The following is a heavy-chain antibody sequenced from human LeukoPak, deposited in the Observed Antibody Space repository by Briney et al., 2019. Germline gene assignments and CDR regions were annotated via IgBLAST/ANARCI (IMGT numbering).Heavy chain of an antibody. CDR1: GFTFRNHG. Sequence: GGSLRLSSVASGFTFRNHGMIWVRQAPGKGLEWLSYISPRSETKNYADSVKDRFTISRDDAENSVYLHMNSLRAEDTAVYYCARVEGPTVNTMYYDLWGQGTLVTVSS. CDR3: ARVEGPTVNTMYYDL. V-gene: IGHV3-48*01. D-gene: IGHD4-11*01. J-gene: IGHJ4*02. CDR2: ISPRSETK.